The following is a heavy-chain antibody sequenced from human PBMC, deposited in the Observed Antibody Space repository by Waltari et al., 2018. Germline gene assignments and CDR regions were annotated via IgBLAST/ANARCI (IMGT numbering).Heavy chain of an antibody. CDR2: ISYDGSNK. Sequence: QVQLVESGGGVVQPGRSLRLSCAASGFTFSSYAMHWVRQAPGKGLEWVAVISYDGSNKYYADSVKGRFTISRDNSKNTLYLQMNSLRAEDTAVYYCARPLPGDYWGQGTLVTVSS. CDR1: GFTFSSYA. V-gene: IGHV3-30-3*01. J-gene: IGHJ4*02. CDR3: ARPLPGDY.